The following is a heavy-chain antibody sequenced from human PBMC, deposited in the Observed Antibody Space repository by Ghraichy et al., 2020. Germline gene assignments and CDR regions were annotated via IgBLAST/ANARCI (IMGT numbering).Heavy chain of an antibody. CDR1: GGSISSSSYY. V-gene: IGHV4-39*01. CDR2: IYYSGST. D-gene: IGHD3-3*01. CDR3: ARPGYYDFWSGYYYYYYMDV. Sequence: SETLSLTCTVSGGSISSSSYYWGWIRQPPGKGLEWIGSIYYSGSTYYNPSLKSRVTISVDTSKNQFSLKLSSVTAADTAVYYCARPGYYDFWSGYYYYYYMDVWGKGTTVTVSS. J-gene: IGHJ6*03.